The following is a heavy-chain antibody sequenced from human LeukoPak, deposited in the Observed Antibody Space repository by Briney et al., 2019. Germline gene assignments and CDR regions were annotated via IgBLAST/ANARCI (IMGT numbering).Heavy chain of an antibody. V-gene: IGHV4-34*01. J-gene: IGHJ4*02. CDR3: ARGMGIAVAGYFDY. D-gene: IGHD6-19*01. CDR2: INHSGST. Sequence: SETLSLTCAVYGGSFSGYYWSWIRQPPGKGLKWIGEINHSGSTNYNPSLKSRVTISVDTSKNQFSLKLSSVTAADTAVYYCARGMGIAVAGYFDYWGQGTLVTVSS. CDR1: GGSFSGYY.